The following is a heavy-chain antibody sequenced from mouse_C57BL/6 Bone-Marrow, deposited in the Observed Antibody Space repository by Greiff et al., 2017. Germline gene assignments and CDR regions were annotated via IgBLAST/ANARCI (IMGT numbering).Heavy chain of an antibody. V-gene: IGHV14-4*01. D-gene: IGHD1-1*01. Sequence: PLPHSGAALVRPGASVKLSCTASGFNIKDDYMHWVKQRPEQGLEWIGWIDPENGDTEYASKFQGKATITADTSSNTAYLQLSSLTSEDTAVYYCTTAAYYYGSSYYAMDYWGQGTSVTVSS. CDR2: IDPENGDT. J-gene: IGHJ4*01. CDR3: TTAAYYYGSSYYAMDY. CDR1: GFNIKDDY.